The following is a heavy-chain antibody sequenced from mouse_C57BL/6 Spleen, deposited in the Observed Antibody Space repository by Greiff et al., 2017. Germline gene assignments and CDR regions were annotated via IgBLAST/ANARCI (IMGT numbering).Heavy chain of an antibody. CDR1: GYTFTSYT. D-gene: IGHD2-4*01. J-gene: IGHJ2*01. CDR3: ATLYYDSEGDY. CDR2: INPSSGYT. Sequence: VKLVESGAELARPGASVKMSCKASGYTFTSYTMHWVKQRPGQGLEWIGYINPSSGYTKYNQKFKDKATLTADKSSSTAYMQLSSLTSEDSAVYYCATLYYDSEGDYWGQGTTLTVSS. V-gene: IGHV1-4*01.